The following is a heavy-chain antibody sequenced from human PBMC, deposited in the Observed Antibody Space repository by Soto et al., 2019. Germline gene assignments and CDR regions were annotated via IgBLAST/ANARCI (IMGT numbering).Heavy chain of an antibody. CDR2: ISFDGNII. Sequence: PGGSLRLSCAASEFSFSPYAMHWIRQAPGKGLEWVAVISFDGNIIHYADSVKGRFIISRDNSKNTLYLQMHSLSGEDTAVYYCARTFDTITYYFDYWGQGTLVTVSS. J-gene: IGHJ4*02. V-gene: IGHV3-30-3*01. CDR1: EFSFSPYA. CDR3: ARTFDTITYYFDY. D-gene: IGHD3-9*01.